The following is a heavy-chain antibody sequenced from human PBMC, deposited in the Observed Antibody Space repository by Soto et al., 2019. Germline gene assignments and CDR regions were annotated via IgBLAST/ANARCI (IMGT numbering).Heavy chain of an antibody. V-gene: IGHV3-66*01. Sequence: GGSLRLSCAASGFTVSSKYMSWVRQAPGKGLEWVSLIQSGGPTYYADSVKGRFTISRDNSKNTLYLQMNSLRAEDTAVYYCAKHPSYSSSSYFDYWGQGTLVTVSS. CDR1: GFTVSSKY. CDR3: AKHPSYSSSSYFDY. D-gene: IGHD6-6*01. CDR2: IQSGGPT. J-gene: IGHJ4*02.